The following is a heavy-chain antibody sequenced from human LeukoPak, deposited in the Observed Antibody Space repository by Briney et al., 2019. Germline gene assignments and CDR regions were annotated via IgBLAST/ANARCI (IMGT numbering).Heavy chain of an antibody. D-gene: IGHD3-10*01. Sequence: SGGSLRLSCSASGFTFSSYAMHWVRQAPGKGLEYVSAISSNGGSTYYADSVKGRFTISRDNSKNTLYLQMSSLRAEDTAVYYCARANYGSGSYYFDYWGQGTLVTVSS. CDR2: ISSNGGST. V-gene: IGHV3-64D*09. CDR1: GFTFSSYA. CDR3: ARANYGSGSYYFDY. J-gene: IGHJ4*02.